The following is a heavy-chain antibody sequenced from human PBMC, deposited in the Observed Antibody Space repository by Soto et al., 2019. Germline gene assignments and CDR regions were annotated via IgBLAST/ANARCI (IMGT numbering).Heavy chain of an antibody. D-gene: IGHD2-2*02. CDR1: GYSFTSYW. CDR3: ARLDGVPATAILSLNI. J-gene: IGHJ3*02. CDR2: IYPGDSDT. Sequence: GESLKISCKGSGYSFTSYWIGWVRQMPGKGLEWMGIIYPGDSDTRYSPSFQGQVTISADKSISTAYLQWSSLKASDTAMHYCARLDGVPATAILSLNIWGQGTMVTVSS. V-gene: IGHV5-51*01.